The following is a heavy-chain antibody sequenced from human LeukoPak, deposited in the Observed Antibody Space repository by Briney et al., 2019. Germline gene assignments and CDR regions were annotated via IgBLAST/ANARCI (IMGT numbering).Heavy chain of an antibody. CDR1: GGTFSSYA. Sequence: ASVKVSCKASGGTFSSYAISWVREAPGQGLEWMGWISAYNGNTNYAQKLQGRVTMTTDTSRSTAYMELRSLRSDDTAVYYCARDQEGYYDSSGYGTLDYWGQGTLVTVSS. CDR3: ARDQEGYYDSSGYGTLDY. J-gene: IGHJ4*02. D-gene: IGHD3-22*01. V-gene: IGHV1-18*01. CDR2: ISAYNGNT.